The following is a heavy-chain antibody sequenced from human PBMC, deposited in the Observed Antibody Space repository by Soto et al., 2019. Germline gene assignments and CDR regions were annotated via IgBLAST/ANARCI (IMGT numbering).Heavy chain of an antibody. Sequence: QVQLEQSGAEVKKPGASVRVSCKASGYTFRTYAISWVRQAPGQGLQWMGWITPSNGDTNFAQNCQGRGTMTTETATSTVYMELRSLRSDDTAVYDCARGRFDFSPSLDPWGQGTLVTVSS. CDR3: ARGRFDFSPSLDP. CDR2: ITPSNGDT. CDR1: GYTFRTYA. D-gene: IGHD3-3*01. V-gene: IGHV1-18*01. J-gene: IGHJ5*02.